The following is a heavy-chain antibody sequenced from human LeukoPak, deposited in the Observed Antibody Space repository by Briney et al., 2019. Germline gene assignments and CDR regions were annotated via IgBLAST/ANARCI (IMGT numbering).Heavy chain of an antibody. V-gene: IGHV4-59*01. CDR3: ARGGTYGHY. J-gene: IGHJ4*02. Sequence: SETLSLTCTVSDDSISGYYWSWIRQSPGKGLEWIANIYYSGTTNYNPSLKSRATVSVDTSKNQFSLKLSSVTAADTAFYYCARGGTYGHYWGQGTQVTVSS. CDR1: DDSISGYY. CDR2: IYYSGTT. D-gene: IGHD3-10*01.